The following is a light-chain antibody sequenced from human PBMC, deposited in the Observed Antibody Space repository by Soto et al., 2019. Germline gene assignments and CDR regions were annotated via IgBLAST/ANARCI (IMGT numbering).Light chain of an antibody. CDR3: SSYAGSSARVV. J-gene: IGLJ2*01. Sequence: QSALTQPASVSGSPGQSITISCTRSSTDFENYNLVSWYQHCPDKAPKLIIYEGTKRPSEISDRFSGSESDTTASLIISGLQPEDGADYYCSSYAGSSARVVFGGGTKVTVL. CDR1: STDFENYNL. V-gene: IGLV2-23*01. CDR2: EGT.